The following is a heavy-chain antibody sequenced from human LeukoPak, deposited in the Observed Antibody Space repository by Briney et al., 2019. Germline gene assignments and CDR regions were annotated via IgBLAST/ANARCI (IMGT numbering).Heavy chain of an antibody. Sequence: GASVKVSCKASGGTFSSYAISWVRQAPGQGLEWMGGIIPIFGTANYAQKCQGRVTITTDESTSTAYMELSSLRSEDTAVYYCASSTPSSTEPVYWGQGTLVTVSS. CDR2: IIPIFGTA. CDR3: ASSTPSSTEPVY. J-gene: IGHJ4*02. CDR1: GGTFSSYA. V-gene: IGHV1-69*05. D-gene: IGHD5/OR15-5a*01.